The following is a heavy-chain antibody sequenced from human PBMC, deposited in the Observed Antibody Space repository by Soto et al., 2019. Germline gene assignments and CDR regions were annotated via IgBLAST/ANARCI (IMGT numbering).Heavy chain of an antibody. CDR3: ARDPGYSWLDS. J-gene: IGHJ5*01. Sequence: GASVKVSCKTSGGTFSSYTISWVRQAPGQGLEWMGRIIPILDIANYAQKFQGRVTITADKSTSTSYMELSSLRSEDTAVYYCARDPGYSWLDSWGQGTLVTVSS. CDR2: IIPILDIA. CDR1: GGTFSSYT. V-gene: IGHV1-69*04.